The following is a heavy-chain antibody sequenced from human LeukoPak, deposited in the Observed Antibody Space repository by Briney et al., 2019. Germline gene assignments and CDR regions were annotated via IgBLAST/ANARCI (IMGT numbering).Heavy chain of an antibody. Sequence: SVKVSCKASGGTFSSYAISWVRQAPGQGLEWIGGIIPIFGTANYAQKFQGRVTITADESTSTAYVELSSLRSEDTAVYYCARPSCSSTSCPLGYWGQGTLVTVSS. CDR3: ARPSCSSTSCPLGY. CDR1: GGTFSSYA. V-gene: IGHV1-69*13. J-gene: IGHJ4*02. CDR2: IIPIFGTA. D-gene: IGHD2-2*01.